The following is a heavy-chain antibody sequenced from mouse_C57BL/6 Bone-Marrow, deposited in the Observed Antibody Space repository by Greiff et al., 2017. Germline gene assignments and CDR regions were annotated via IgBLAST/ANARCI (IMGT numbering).Heavy chain of an antibody. V-gene: IGHV5-12*01. Sequence: EVKLMESGGGLVQPGGSLKLSCAASGFTFSDYYMYWVRQTPEKRLEWVAYISNGGGSPYYPDTVKGRFPLSRDNAKNTLYLQMRRLKSDDTAMYYCARQFRYYGSSYGYCDVWGTGTTVLVSA. CDR3: ARQFRYYGSSYGYCDV. CDR2: ISNGGGSP. CDR1: GFTFSDYY. J-gene: IGHJ1*03. D-gene: IGHD1-1*01.